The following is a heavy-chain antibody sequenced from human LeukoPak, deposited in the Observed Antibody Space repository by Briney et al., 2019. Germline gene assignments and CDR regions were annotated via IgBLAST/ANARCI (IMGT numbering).Heavy chain of an antibody. Sequence: PSETLSLTCAVYGGSFSGYYWSWIRQPPGKGLEWIGEINHSGSTNYNPSLKSRVTISVDTSKNQFSLKLSSVTAADTAVYYCARGPIVGATTSATYFDYWGQGTLVTVSS. CDR1: GGSFSGYY. CDR3: ARGPIVGATTSATYFDY. CDR2: INHSGST. J-gene: IGHJ4*02. V-gene: IGHV4-34*01. D-gene: IGHD1-26*01.